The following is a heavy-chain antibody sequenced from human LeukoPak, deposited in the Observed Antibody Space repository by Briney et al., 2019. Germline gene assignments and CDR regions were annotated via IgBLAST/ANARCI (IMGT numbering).Heavy chain of an antibody. D-gene: IGHD2-2*01. J-gene: IGHJ4*02. V-gene: IGHV3-9*01. CDR3: ARDVLPLSSTSFTVTTPEGFDY. CDR1: GFRFEDYA. Sequence: GGSLRLSCAASGFRFEDYAMHWVRQAPGKGLEWVSSINWNGDTVNYADSVKGRFTISRDNAKNSLYLQMNSLRAEDTAVYYCARDVLPLSSTSFTVTTPEGFDYWGQGTLVTVSS. CDR2: INWNGDTV.